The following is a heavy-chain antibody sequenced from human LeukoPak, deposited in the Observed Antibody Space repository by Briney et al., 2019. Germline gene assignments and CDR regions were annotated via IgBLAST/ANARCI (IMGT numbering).Heavy chain of an antibody. V-gene: IGHV5-51*01. D-gene: IGHD1-26*01. J-gene: IGHJ3*02. Sequence: GESLKISCKASEYIFTNYYIGWVRQMPGKGLEWMGIIFPDDSGSDTRYSPSFQGQVTISADKSISTAYLQWSSLKASDTAMYYCASSQKYSGTYYDAFDIWGQGTMVTVSS. CDR2: IFPDDSGSDT. CDR3: ASSQKYSGTYYDAFDI. CDR1: EYIFTNYY.